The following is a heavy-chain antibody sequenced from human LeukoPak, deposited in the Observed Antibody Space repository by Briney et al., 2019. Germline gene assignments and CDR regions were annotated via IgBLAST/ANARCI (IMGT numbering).Heavy chain of an antibody. J-gene: IGHJ6*03. CDR3: ARTGGSFYFYYYMDV. Sequence: SETLSLTCTVSGGSITSSSSYWGWIRQPPGKGLEWIGNIFYTGTTFYNPSLKSRVTISIDTSKNQFSLKVRSVTAADTAVYYCARTGGSFYFYYYMDVWGKGTTVTVS. CDR1: GGSITSSSSY. CDR2: IFYTGTT. D-gene: IGHD1-26*01. V-gene: IGHV4-39*07.